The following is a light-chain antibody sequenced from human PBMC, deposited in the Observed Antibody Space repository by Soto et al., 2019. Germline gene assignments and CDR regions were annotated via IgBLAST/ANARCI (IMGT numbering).Light chain of an antibody. V-gene: IGKV3-20*01. CDR1: QGVTSNY. J-gene: IGKJ5*01. CDR2: GAS. Sequence: EIVLTQSPGTLSLSPGEGATLSCRASQGVTSNYLAWYQQRPGQAPRLLIYGASNRATGIPDRFSGGGSGTDFTLTISRLEPEDFAMYYCQQYGSSSPTTFGQGTRLEIE. CDR3: QQYGSSSPTT.